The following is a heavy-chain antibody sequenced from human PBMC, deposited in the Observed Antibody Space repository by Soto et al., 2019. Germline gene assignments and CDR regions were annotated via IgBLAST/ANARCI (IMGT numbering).Heavy chain of an antibody. CDR2: IWHDGSNK. D-gene: IGHD1-26*01. V-gene: IGHV3-33*01. CDR3: TRAAISGELLDY. CDR1: GFTFNNYG. Sequence: GSLRLSCAASGFTFNNYGMHWVRQAPGKGLEWVALIWHDGSNKGYADSVKGRFTISRDNSKNTLNLQMNSLRVEDTAVYYCTRAAISGELLDYWGQGTQVTVSS. J-gene: IGHJ4*02.